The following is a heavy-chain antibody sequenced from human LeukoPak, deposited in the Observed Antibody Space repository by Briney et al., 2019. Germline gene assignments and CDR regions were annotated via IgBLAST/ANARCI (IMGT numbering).Heavy chain of an antibody. J-gene: IGHJ4*02. V-gene: IGHV3-9*01. D-gene: IGHD6-6*01. Sequence: PGRSLRLSCAASGFTFDDYAMHWVRQAPGKGLEWVSGISWNSGSIGYADSVKGRFTISRDNAKNSLYLQMNSLRAEDTAVYYCARRPGSSSSFDYWGQGTLVTVSS. CDR3: ARRPGSSSSFDY. CDR1: GFTFDDYA. CDR2: ISWNSGSI.